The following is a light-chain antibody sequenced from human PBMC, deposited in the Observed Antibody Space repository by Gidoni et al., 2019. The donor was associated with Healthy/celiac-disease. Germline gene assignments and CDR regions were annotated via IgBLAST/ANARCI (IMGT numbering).Light chain of an antibody. J-gene: IGKJ3*01. CDR1: QSLLHSNGYNY. Sequence: DIVMTQSPLSLPVTPGEPASISCRSSQSLLHSNGYNYLDWYLQKPGQSPQLLIYLGSNRASGVPDRFSGSGSGTDFTLKISRVEAEDVGVYYCMQALQTAWTFXPXTKVDIK. CDR3: MQALQTAWT. V-gene: IGKV2-28*01. CDR2: LGS.